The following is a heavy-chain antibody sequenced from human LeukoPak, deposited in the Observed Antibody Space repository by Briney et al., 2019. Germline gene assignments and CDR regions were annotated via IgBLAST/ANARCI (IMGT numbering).Heavy chain of an antibody. Sequence: TGGSLRLSCAASGFILRSYSMSWVRQAPGKGLEWVSAISGSGGSTYYADSVKGRFTISRDNSKNTLYLQMNSLRAEDTAVYYCAKDRNRWLGKIGDYWGQGTLVTVSS. J-gene: IGHJ4*02. V-gene: IGHV3-23*01. D-gene: IGHD4-23*01. CDR3: AKDRNRWLGKIGDY. CDR1: GFILRSYS. CDR2: ISGSGGST.